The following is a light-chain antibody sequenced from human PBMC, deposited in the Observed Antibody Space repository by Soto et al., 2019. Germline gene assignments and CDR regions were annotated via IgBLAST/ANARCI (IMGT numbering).Light chain of an antibody. CDR3: QQYNNWPT. CDR1: QSVSSSY. CDR2: GAS. V-gene: IGKV3-15*01. J-gene: IGKJ1*01. Sequence: EIVLTQSPGTLALSAGERATLSCRASQSVSSSYLAWYQQKPGQAPRLLIYGASTRATGIPARFSGSGSGTEFTLTISSLQSEDFAVYYCQQYNNWPTFGQGTKVDI.